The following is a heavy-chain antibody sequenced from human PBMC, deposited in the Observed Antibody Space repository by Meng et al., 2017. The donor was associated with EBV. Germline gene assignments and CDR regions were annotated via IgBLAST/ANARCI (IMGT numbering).Heavy chain of an antibody. V-gene: IGHV4-39*01. J-gene: IGHJ4*02. CDR3: ARPFPSWQSPRLDPFGA. D-gene: IGHD6-19*01. CDR2: VHYTGST. Sequence: QLQLRESGPGQVKPSEPLSLTCTASGDSISSFYYWGWIRQPPGRGLEWIGSVHYTGSTYYSPSLKSRVTVSVDTSKNQFSLRLTSVTAADTAVYYCARPFPSWQSPRLDPFGAWGQGTLGTVSS. CDR1: GDSISSFYY.